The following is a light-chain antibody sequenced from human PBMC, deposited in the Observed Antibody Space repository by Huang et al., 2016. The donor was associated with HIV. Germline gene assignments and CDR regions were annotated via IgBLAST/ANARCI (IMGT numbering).Light chain of an antibody. V-gene: IGKV3-15*01. J-gene: IGKJ2*01. Sequence: VMTQSPATLSVSPGERATLSCRASESILRNLAWYQQRPGQPPRLLIYGASVRLPGIPDRFRGSGSGTEFSLTISSLQSEDFAVYYCQQYNKWPPYTYGQGNKLEIK. CDR2: GAS. CDR3: QQYNKWPPYT. CDR1: ESILRN.